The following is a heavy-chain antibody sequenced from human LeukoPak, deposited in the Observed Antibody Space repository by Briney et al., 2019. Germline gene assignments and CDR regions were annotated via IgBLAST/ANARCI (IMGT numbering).Heavy chain of an antibody. V-gene: IGHV1-69*13. D-gene: IGHD6-19*01. J-gene: IGHJ4*02. CDR1: GGTFSSYA. Sequence: GASVKVSCKASGGTFSSYAISWVRQAPGQGLEWMGGIIPIFGTANYAQKFQGRATITADESTSTAYMELSSLRSEDTAVYYCARERSSGWSPFDYWGQGTLVTVSS. CDR2: IIPIFGTA. CDR3: ARERSSGWSPFDY.